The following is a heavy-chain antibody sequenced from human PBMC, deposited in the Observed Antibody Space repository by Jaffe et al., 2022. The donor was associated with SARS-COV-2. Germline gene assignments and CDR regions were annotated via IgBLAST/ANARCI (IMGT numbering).Heavy chain of an antibody. CDR2: ISYDGSNK. Sequence: QVQLVESGGGVVQPGRSLRLSCAASGFTFSSYGMHWVRQAPGKGLEWVAVISYDGSNKYYADSVKGRFTISRDNSKNTLYLQMNSLRAEDTAVYYCAKEEGIVGATYYFDYWGQGTLVTVSS. D-gene: IGHD1-26*01. CDR3: AKEEGIVGATYYFDY. CDR1: GFTFSSYG. J-gene: IGHJ4*02. V-gene: IGHV3-30*18.